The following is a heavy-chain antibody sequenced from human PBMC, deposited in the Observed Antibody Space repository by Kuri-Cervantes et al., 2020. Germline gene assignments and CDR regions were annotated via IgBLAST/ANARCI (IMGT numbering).Heavy chain of an antibody. V-gene: IGHV4-61*02. J-gene: IGHJ4*02. CDR1: GGSISSGGYS. D-gene: IGHD4-17*01. CDR3: ARDPGNGDYYFDY. Sequence: SETLSLTCAVSGGSISSGGYSWSWIRQPAGKELEWIGRIYTTGSTNYNPSLKSRVTISVDTSKNQFSLKLSSVTAADTAVYYCARDPGNGDYYFDYWGQGTLVTVSS. CDR2: IYTTGST.